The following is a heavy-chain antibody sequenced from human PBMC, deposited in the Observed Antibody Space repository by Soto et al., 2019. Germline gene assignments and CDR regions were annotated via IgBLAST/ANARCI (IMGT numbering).Heavy chain of an antibody. CDR3: ARGVLL. V-gene: IGHV4-30-2*05. CDR1: GGSISSGGYS. J-gene: IGHJ4*02. Sequence: SETLSLTCAVSGGSISSGGYSWSWIRQPPGKGLEWIGYIYHSGSTYYNPSLKSRVTISVDTSENQFSLKLTSVTDADTAVYYCARGVLLWGQGTLVTVSS. CDR2: IYHSGST.